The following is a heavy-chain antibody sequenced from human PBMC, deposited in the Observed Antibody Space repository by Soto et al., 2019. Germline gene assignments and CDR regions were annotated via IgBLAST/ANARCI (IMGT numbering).Heavy chain of an antibody. J-gene: IGHJ4*02. V-gene: IGHV3-23*01. CDR2: ISGSAGST. D-gene: IGHD3-3*01. CDR3: AKSPFGLVISPFDY. Sequence: GGSLRLSCAASGFSFSNYAMTWVRQAPGKGLEWVTSISGSAGSTYYADSVRGRFTISRDSSKNTLYLQMNSLRAEDTAVYYCAKSPFGLVISPFDYWGQGALVTVSS. CDR1: GFSFSNYA.